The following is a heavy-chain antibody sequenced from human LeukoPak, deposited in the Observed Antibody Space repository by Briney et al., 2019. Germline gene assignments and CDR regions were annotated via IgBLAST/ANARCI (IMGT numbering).Heavy chain of an antibody. V-gene: IGHV3-30*04. D-gene: IGHD2-15*01. J-gene: IGHJ3*02. CDR3: AREGVYCSGGSCYPLGAFDI. CDR1: GFSFSSYA. Sequence: PGGSLRLSCAASGFSFSSYAMNWVRQAPGKGLEWVAVISYDGSNKYYADSVKGRFTISGDNSKNTLYLQMNSLRAEDTAVYYCAREGVYCSGGSCYPLGAFDIWGQGTMVTVSS. CDR2: ISYDGSNK.